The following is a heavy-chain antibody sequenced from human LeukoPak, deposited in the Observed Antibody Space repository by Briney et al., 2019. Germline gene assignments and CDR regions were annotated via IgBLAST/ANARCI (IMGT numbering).Heavy chain of an antibody. V-gene: IGHV3-7*01. CDR2: IKQDGSEK. J-gene: IGHJ4*02. CDR3: ARLRYSSRNFDY. D-gene: IGHD6-19*01. CDR1: GFRFSSYR. Sequence: GGSLSLSCAASGFRFSSYRMSWVRQAPGKGLEWVANIKQDGSEKCYVDSVKGRFTISRDNAKNSLYLQMNSLRAEDTAVYYCARLRYSSRNFDYWGQGTLVTVSS.